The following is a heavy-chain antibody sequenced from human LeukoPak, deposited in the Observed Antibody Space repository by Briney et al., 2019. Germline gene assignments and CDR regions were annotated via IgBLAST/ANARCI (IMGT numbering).Heavy chain of an antibody. CDR1: GVTFSNFA. Sequence: GASVKVSCKASGVTFSNFAISWVRQAPGQGLEWVGGIIPIFGTSNYAQKFQGRVTITADKSTTTAYMELSSLGSEDTAVYYCARDNDSRDPPQFDYWGQGTLVTVSS. D-gene: IGHD3-16*01. V-gene: IGHV1-69*06. CDR3: ARDNDSRDPPQFDY. CDR2: IIPIFGTS. J-gene: IGHJ4*02.